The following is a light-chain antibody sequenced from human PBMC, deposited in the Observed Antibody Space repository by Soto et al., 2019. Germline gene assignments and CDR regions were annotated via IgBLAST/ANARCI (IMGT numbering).Light chain of an antibody. J-gene: IGLJ1*01. V-gene: IGLV2-8*01. CDR1: SSDVGSYNY. Sequence: QSALTQPHSASGSPGQSVPISCTGTSSDVGSYNYVSWYQQNPGKAPKLIIYEVSKRPPGVPDRFSGSKSGNTASLSVSGLQAEDDGDYYCSSYAGSNIYVLGTGTKLTVL. CDR3: SSYAGSNIYV. CDR2: EVS.